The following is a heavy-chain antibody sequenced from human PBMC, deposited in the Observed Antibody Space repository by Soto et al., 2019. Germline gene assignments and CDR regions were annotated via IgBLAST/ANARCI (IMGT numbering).Heavy chain of an antibody. Sequence: GGPLRLSCAASVFTFSSYAMHWVRQAPGKGLEWVAVISYDGSNKYYADSVKGRFNISSDNSKNPVYLQMNSRGADDPAVYYCWREDIVVVPAAIGGYYYGMDVWGQGTTVNVS. V-gene: IGHV3-30-3*01. J-gene: IGHJ6*02. CDR2: ISYDGSNK. CDR1: VFTFSSYA. CDR3: WREDIVVVPAAIGGYYYGMDV. D-gene: IGHD2-2*02.